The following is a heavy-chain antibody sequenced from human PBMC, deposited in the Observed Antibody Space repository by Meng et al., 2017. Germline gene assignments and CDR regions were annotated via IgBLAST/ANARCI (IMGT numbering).Heavy chain of an antibody. Sequence: QVQVVEAGAGGKKPGSSVKVSCKASGGTFSSYAISWVRQAPGQGLEWMGGIIPIFGTANYAQKFQGRVTITADKSTSTAYMELSSLRSEDTAVYYCARGVGYGGNSLYFDYWGQGTLVTVSS. CDR2: IIPIFGTA. CDR3: ARGVGYGGNSLYFDY. CDR1: GGTFSSYA. D-gene: IGHD4-23*01. V-gene: IGHV1-69*06. J-gene: IGHJ4*02.